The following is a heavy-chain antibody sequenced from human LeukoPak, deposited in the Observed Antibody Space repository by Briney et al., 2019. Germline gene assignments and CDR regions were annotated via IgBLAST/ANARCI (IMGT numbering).Heavy chain of an antibody. Sequence: ASVKVSCKASGYTFTGYYMHWVRQAPGQGLEWMGWINPNSGGTNYARKFQGRVTMTRDTSISTAYMELSRLGSADTAVYFCARDTNSGSYFGDIWGQGTMVTVSS. CDR1: GYTFTGYY. J-gene: IGHJ3*02. CDR2: INPNSGGT. CDR3: ARDTNSGSYFGDI. D-gene: IGHD1-26*01. V-gene: IGHV1-2*02.